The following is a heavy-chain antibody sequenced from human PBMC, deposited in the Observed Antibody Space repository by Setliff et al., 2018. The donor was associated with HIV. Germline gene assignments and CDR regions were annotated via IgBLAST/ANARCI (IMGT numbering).Heavy chain of an antibody. Sequence: KPSETLSLTCIVSGGSIDNYYWNWVRQPPGKGPEWIGNMCHNENGVTTNQNPSLKSRVVMYLDRTKNEFSLSLFSATTADTAVYYCARDRGSGWYGYFQQWGQGSQVTVS. CDR2: MCHNENGVTT. J-gene: IGHJ1*01. CDR3: ARDRGSGWYGYFQQ. D-gene: IGHD6-19*01. CDR1: GGSIDNYY. V-gene: IGHV4-59*01.